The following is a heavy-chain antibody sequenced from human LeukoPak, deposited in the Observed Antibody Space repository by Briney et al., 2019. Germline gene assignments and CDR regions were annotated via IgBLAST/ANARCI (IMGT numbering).Heavy chain of an antibody. CDR2: ISSSSSYI. CDR3: ARWAGKMTR. V-gene: IGHV3-21*01. CDR1: GFTFSSYS. J-gene: IGHJ4*02. D-gene: IGHD1-1*01. Sequence: PGGSLRLSCAASGFTFSSYSMTWIRQAPGKGLEWVSSISSSSSYIYYADSVKGRFTISRDNAKNSLYLQMNSLRAEDTAVYYCARWAGKMTRWGQGTLVTVSS.